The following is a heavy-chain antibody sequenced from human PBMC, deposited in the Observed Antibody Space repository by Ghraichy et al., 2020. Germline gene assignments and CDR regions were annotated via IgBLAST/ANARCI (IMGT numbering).Heavy chain of an antibody. V-gene: IGHV4-34*01. CDR3: ARRRYYYGMDV. CDR1: GGSFSGYY. Sequence: SQTLSLTCAVYGGSFSGYYWSWIRQPPGKGLEWIGEINHSGSTNYNPSLKSRVTISVDTSKNQFSLKLSSVTAADTAVYYCARRRYYYGMDVWGQGTTVTVSS. CDR2: INHSGST. J-gene: IGHJ6*02.